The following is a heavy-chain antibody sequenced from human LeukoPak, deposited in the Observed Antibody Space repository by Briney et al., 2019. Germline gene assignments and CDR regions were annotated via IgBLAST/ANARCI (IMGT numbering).Heavy chain of an antibody. J-gene: IGHJ6*02. D-gene: IGHD3-10*01. V-gene: IGHV4-4*07. CDR3: ARGRVILWFGEPLPSYGMDV. CDR2: IYTSGST. Sequence: TSETLSLTCTVSGGSISSYYWSWIRQPARKGLEWIGRIYTSGSTNYNPSLKSRVTISVDTSKNQFSLKLSSVTAADTAVYYCARGRVILWFGEPLPSYGMDVWGQGTTVTVSS. CDR1: GGSISSYY.